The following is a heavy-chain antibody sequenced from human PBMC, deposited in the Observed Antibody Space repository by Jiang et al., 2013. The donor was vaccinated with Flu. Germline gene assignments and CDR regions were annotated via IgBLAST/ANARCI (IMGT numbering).Heavy chain of an antibody. CDR2: INPSDSDT. CDR3: ARYGGPTLAANWFDF. CDR1: GYTFTNYW. V-gene: IGHV5-51*01. J-gene: IGHJ5*01. D-gene: IGHD1-26*01. Sequence: GAEVKKPGESLKISCKASGYTFTNYWIGWVRQMPGKGLEWMGIINPSDSDTRYSPSFQGQVAISADKSFNTAYLQWSSLKASDTAMYYCARYGGPTLAANWFDFWGQGTLVTVSS.